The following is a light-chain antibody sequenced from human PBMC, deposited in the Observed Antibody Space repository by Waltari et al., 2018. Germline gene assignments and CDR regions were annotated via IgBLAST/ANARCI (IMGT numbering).Light chain of an antibody. J-gene: IGLJ3*02. V-gene: IGLV3-19*01. CDR1: SLRRYS. CDR3: LSRDTSSTRV. CDR2: GPD. Sequence: SSELTQDPDVSVALGQTVRLTCLGDSLRRYSASWYQQRPGQAPFLVLYGPDNRPSGIPDRFSGSTSGNTASLTITRAQAEDEGVYYCLSRDTSSTRVFGGGTTLTV.